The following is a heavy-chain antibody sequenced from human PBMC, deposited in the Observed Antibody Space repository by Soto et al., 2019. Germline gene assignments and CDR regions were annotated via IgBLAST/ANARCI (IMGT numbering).Heavy chain of an antibody. V-gene: IGHV3-30*03. J-gene: IGHJ5*01. CDR2: IAYDGSKT. D-gene: IGHD3-22*01. CDR1: GFTFSSNG. CDR3: ARWVGGSMFDNSGKYDS. Sequence: QVQLVESGGGVVQPGRSLRLTCAASGFTFSSNGMHWVRQPPGKGLEWVALIAYDGSKTYYGDSVRGRFTISXDXXEXXXXXXMNSLRAEDTAVYYCARWVGGSMFDNSGKYDSWGQGTLVTVSS.